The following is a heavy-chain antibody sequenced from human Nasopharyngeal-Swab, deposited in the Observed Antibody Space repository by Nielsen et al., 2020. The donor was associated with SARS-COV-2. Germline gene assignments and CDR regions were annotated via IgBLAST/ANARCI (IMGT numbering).Heavy chain of an antibody. D-gene: IGHD6-6*01. V-gene: IGHV3-53*05. CDR3: TRDDGQLGDY. CDR2: TEIGGIT. J-gene: IGHJ4*02. CDR1: GFIVSSTY. Sequence: GESLKISCAVSGFIVSSTYMSWVRQAPGKGLEWVSVTEIGGITHYADSVKGRFTISRDNSRNTLSLQMHSLRAEDTAVYYCTRDDGQLGDYWGQGTLVTVSS.